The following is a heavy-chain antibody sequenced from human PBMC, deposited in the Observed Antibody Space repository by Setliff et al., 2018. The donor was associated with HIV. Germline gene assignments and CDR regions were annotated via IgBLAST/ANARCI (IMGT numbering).Heavy chain of an antibody. D-gene: IGHD3-10*01. CDR1: GGSINIGSFY. V-gene: IGHV4-61*09. Sequence: PSETLSLTCTVSGGSINIGSFYWSWIRQPAGEGPEWLGHVYTSGNTYYDPSLASRVAISLDRSKNQFSLKLDSVPASDTALYFCARGRCAWFEGSLFDPLGQGILVTVSS. CDR3: ARGRCAWFEGSLFDP. CDR2: VYTSGNT. J-gene: IGHJ5*02.